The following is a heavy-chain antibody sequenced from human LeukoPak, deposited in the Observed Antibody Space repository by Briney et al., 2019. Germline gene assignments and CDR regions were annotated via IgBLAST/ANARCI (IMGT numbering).Heavy chain of an antibody. CDR1: GGSISSVGYY. Sequence: PSETLSLTCTVSGGSISSVGYYWSWIRQHPGKGLEWIGYIYYSGGTYYNPSLKSRVTISVGTSNSQFSLRLSSVTAADTAAYYCARVGDSSSWYILDYWGQGTLVTVSS. CDR3: ARVGDSSSWYILDY. J-gene: IGHJ4*02. V-gene: IGHV4-31*03. CDR2: IYYSGGT. D-gene: IGHD6-13*01.